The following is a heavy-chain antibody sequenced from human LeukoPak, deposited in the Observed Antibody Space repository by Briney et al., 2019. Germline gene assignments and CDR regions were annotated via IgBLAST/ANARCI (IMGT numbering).Heavy chain of an antibody. Sequence: KPGRSLRLSCAASGFTFDDYAMHWVGQAPGKGLEWVSGISWSSGSIGYADSVKGRFTISRDNAKNSLYLQMNSLRAEDTALYYCARVLRAYYYYYGMDVWGQGTTVTVSS. CDR1: GFTFDDYA. V-gene: IGHV3-9*01. CDR3: ARVLRAYYYYYGMDV. CDR2: ISWSSGSI. D-gene: IGHD3-3*01. J-gene: IGHJ6*02.